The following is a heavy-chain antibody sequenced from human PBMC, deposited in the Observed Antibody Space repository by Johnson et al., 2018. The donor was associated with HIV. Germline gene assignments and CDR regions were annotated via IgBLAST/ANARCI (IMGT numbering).Heavy chain of an antibody. V-gene: IGHV3-74*01. CDR3: ARDPLMHGSSFDI. Sequence: VQLVESGGGLVQPGGSLRLSCAASGFTFSSYWMHWFRQVPGNGLAWVSHTNSDGSSTTYADSVRGRFTISSDNAKNTLYLQMNSLRAEDTAVYYCARDPLMHGSSFDIWGPGTMVTVSS. D-gene: IGHD1-26*01. J-gene: IGHJ3*02. CDR2: TNSDGSST. CDR1: GFTFSSYW.